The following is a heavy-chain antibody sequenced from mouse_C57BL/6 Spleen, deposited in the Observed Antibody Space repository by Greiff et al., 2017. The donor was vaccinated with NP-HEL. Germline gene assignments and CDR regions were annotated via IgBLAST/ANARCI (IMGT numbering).Heavy chain of an antibody. V-gene: IGHV5-17*01. CDR1: GFTFRDYG. J-gene: IGHJ2*01. Sequence: EVMLVESGGGLVKPGGSLKLSCAASGFTFRDYGMHWVRQAPEKGLEWVAYISSGSSTIYYADTVKGRFTISRDNAKNTLFLQMTSLRSEDTAMYYCARRPPDYWGQGTTLTVSS. CDR3: ARRPPDY. CDR2: ISSGSSTI.